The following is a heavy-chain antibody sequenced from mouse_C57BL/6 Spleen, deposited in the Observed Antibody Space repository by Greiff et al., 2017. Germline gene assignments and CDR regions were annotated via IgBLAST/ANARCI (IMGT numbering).Heavy chain of an antibody. CDR1: GYTFTTYP. J-gene: IGHJ1*03. CDR3: ARGYGGSSLYWYFDV. D-gene: IGHD1-1*01. Sequence: QVQLQQSGAELVKPGASVQMSCKASGYTFTTYPIEWMKQNHGKSLEWIGNFHPYNDDTKYNEHVKGKATLTVEKSSSTVYLELRRLTSDDSAVYDCARGYGGSSLYWYFDVWGTGTTVTVSA. CDR2: FHPYNDDT. V-gene: IGHV1-47*01.